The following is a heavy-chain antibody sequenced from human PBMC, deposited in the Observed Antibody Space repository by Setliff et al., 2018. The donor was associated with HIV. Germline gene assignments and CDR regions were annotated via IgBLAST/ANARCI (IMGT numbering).Heavy chain of an antibody. CDR1: GASISSHNHY. Sequence: LSLTCTVSGASISSHNHYWGWIRQSPGKGLEWIASIRSSGDTYYNPSLQSRVIISVDTSNNQISLKLTSVTAADTAVYYCTIPASSLAPNWGRGTQVTFSS. CDR2: IRSSGDT. V-gene: IGHV4-39*01. J-gene: IGHJ4*02. CDR3: TIPASSLAPN.